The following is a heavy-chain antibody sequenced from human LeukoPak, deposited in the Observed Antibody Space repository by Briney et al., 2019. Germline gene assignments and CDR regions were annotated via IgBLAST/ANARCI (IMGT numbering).Heavy chain of an antibody. CDR2: ISAYNGNT. D-gene: IGHD3-22*01. CDR1: GYTFTSYG. J-gene: IGHJ6*03. V-gene: IGHV1-18*01. CDR3: TRVKRDSSGYYYGSARYYYYYMDV. Sequence: ASVKVSCKASGYTFTSYGISWVRQAPAQGLEWMGWISAYNGNTNYAQKLQGRVTMTTDTSTSTAYMELRSLRSDDTAVYYCTRVKRDSSGYYYGSARYYYYYMDVWGKGTTVTVSS.